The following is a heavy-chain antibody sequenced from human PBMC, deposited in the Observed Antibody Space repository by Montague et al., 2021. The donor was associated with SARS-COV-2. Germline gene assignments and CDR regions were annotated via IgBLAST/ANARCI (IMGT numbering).Heavy chain of an antibody. CDR1: GGSISGYY. V-gene: IGHV4-59*01. J-gene: IGHJ4*02. CDR3: ARAQPPCFIPNFVNYFDY. Sequence: SETLSLTCTVSGGSISGYYWTWIRQPPGKGLEWLGHIYYTGSTKYNPSLRSRVTISIDTPTNQFSLKLRSVTAAATAAYFCARAQPPCFIPNFVNYFDYWGQGALVTVST. CDR2: IYYTGST. D-gene: IGHD1-1*01.